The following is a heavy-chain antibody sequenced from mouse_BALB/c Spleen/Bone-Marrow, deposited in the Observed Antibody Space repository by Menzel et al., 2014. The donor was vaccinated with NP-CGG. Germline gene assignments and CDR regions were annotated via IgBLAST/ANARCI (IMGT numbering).Heavy chain of an antibody. D-gene: IGHD1-1*01. Sequence: EVQLQQSGLELVKPGASMKISCKASGYSFTGYTMNWVKQSHGKNLEWIGLINPYNGGTNYNQKFKGKATLTVDKSSSTAYMELLSLTSEDSAVYYCARDYYGFSYGFAYWGQGTLVTVSA. CDR2: INPYNGGT. CDR3: ARDYYGFSYGFAY. CDR1: GYSFTGYT. J-gene: IGHJ3*01. V-gene: IGHV1-18*01.